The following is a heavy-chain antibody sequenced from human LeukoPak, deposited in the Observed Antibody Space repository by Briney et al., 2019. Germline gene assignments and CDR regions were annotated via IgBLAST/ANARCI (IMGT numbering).Heavy chain of an antibody. Sequence: PGKSLRLSCAASGITFNKNTFHCVRQAPGKALEWVAVIWSDGSQKYYADSVKGRFTMSRDNSKDTLYLQMDSLRVEDTAVYYCLKESRGPAIFDYWGQGTLVIVSS. J-gene: IGHJ4*02. CDR1: GITFNKNT. CDR3: LKESRGPAIFDY. CDR2: IWSDGSQK. V-gene: IGHV3-33*06. D-gene: IGHD3-10*01.